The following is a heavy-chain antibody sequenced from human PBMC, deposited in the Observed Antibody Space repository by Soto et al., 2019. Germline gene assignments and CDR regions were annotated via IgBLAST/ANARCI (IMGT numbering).Heavy chain of an antibody. D-gene: IGHD6-13*01. CDR2: IIPVLGVE. Sequence: QVQLVQSGTEVKKPGSSVRVSCRASGATFSKHTVSWVRQAPGQGLEWMGRIIPVLGVENYAQRFQGRLTITADIATSTAYMELSSLRSEDPAIYYCSLSFHLQVSAGHYDYWGQGTLVTVSS. J-gene: IGHJ4*02. CDR1: GATFSKHT. V-gene: IGHV1-69*02. CDR3: SLSFHLQVSAGHYDY.